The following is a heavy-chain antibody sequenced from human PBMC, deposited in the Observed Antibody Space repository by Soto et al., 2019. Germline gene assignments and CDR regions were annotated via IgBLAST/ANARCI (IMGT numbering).Heavy chain of an antibody. CDR2: ISSSSSTI. V-gene: IGHV3-48*02. D-gene: IGHD3-9*01. Sequence: EVQLVESGGGLVQPGGSLRLSCAASGFTFSSYSMNWVRQAPGKGLEWVSYISSSSSTIYYADSVKGRFTISRDNAKNSLYLQMNSLRDEDTAVYYCARDTVSGIYDILTPLDYWGQGTLVTVSS. J-gene: IGHJ4*02. CDR3: ARDTVSGIYDILTPLDY. CDR1: GFTFSSYS.